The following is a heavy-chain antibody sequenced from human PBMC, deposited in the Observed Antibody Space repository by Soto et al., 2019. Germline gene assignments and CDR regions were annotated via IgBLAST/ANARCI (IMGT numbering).Heavy chain of an antibody. CDR1: VGTFSSYS. J-gene: IGHJ4*02. D-gene: IGHD3-16*01. V-gene: IGHV1-69*04. CDR3: AREGPLTRFDQ. Sequence: QVQLVQSGAEMKKPGSSVTVSCKASVGTFSSYSITWVRQGPGQGLEWMGRIIPFANIPNYAQKFPGRSTITPDTATTSAYMELTGLRAEDTAVYFCAREGPLTRFDQWGQGTLVTVSS. CDR2: IIPFANIP.